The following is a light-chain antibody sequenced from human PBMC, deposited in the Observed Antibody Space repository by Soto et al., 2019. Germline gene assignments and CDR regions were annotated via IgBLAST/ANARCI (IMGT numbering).Light chain of an antibody. Sequence: IMMTQSPSTLSVSTGERATLSCRASQSVSSNLAWYQQKPGQAPRLLIYGASTRATGVPTRFSGSRSGAEFTLTINSLQSGDFAVYYCQPYNNWPLTFGGGTKVDIK. CDR1: QSVSSN. V-gene: IGKV3-15*01. CDR3: QPYNNWPLT. CDR2: GAS. J-gene: IGKJ4*01.